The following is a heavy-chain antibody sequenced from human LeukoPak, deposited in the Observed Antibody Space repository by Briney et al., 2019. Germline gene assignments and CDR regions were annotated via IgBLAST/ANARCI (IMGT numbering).Heavy chain of an antibody. V-gene: IGHV3-30*18. CDR1: GFTFSNYG. CDR2: ISYTGKSQ. CDR3: VKETDEYSSSSSDY. Sequence: PGGSLRLSCAASGFTFSNYGMQWVRQAPGKGLEWVAVISYTGKSQYYVDSVKGRFTISRDNSKNTLYLQMSSLRAEDTAVYYCVKETDEYSSSSSDYWGQGTLVTVSS. J-gene: IGHJ4*02. D-gene: IGHD6-6*01.